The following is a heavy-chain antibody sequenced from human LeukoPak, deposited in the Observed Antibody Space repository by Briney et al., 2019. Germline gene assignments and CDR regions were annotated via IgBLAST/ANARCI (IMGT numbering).Heavy chain of an antibody. CDR1: GYTFTSYA. CDR2: INTNTGNP. J-gene: IGHJ4*02. Sequence: ASVKVSCKASGYTFTSYAMNWVRQAPGQGLEWMGWINTNTGNPTYAQGFTGRFVFSLDTSVSTAYLQISSLKAEDTAVYYCARDYRGYSSSWYEGGVDYWGQGTLVTVSS. CDR3: ARDYRGYSSSWYEGGVDY. D-gene: IGHD6-13*01. V-gene: IGHV7-4-1*02.